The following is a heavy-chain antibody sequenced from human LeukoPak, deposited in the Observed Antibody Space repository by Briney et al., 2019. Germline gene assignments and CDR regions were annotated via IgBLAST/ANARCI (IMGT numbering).Heavy chain of an antibody. Sequence: GGSLRLSCAASGFTVSSNYMSWVRQAPGKGLEWVSVIYRGGSTHYAGSVEGRFTISRDKSKNTVYLQLNSLRAEDTAVYYCARSPDYGDPYWYFDLRGRGTLVTVSS. V-gene: IGHV3-53*01. CDR2: IYRGGST. J-gene: IGHJ2*01. CDR1: GFTVSSNY. D-gene: IGHD4-17*01. CDR3: ARSPDYGDPYWYFDL.